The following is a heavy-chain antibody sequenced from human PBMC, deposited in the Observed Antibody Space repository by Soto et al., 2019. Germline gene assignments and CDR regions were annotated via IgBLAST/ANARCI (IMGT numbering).Heavy chain of an antibody. CDR2: INPNSGGT. Sequence: GASVKVSCKASGYTFTGYYMHWVRQAPGQGLEWMGWINPNSGGTNYAQKFQGWVTMTRDTSISTAYMELSRLKSDDTAVYYCARMNRAPWYYGMDVWGQGTTVTAP. V-gene: IGHV1-2*04. J-gene: IGHJ6*02. CDR3: ARMNRAPWYYGMDV. CDR1: GYTFTGYY.